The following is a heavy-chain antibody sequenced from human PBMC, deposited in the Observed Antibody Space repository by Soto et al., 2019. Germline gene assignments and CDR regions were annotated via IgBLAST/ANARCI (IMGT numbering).Heavy chain of an antibody. D-gene: IGHD4-4*01. CDR1: GFTFSSYA. J-gene: IGHJ6*02. CDR2: ISYDGSNK. V-gene: IGHV3-30-3*01. CDR3: ARDEDGSNYWSGNYYYYGMDV. Sequence: LRLSCAASGFTFSSYAMHWVRQAPGKGLEWVAVISYDGSNKYYADSVKGRFTISRDNSKNTLYLQMNSLRAEDTAVYYCARDEDGSNYWSGNYYYYGMDVRGQGTTVTVSS.